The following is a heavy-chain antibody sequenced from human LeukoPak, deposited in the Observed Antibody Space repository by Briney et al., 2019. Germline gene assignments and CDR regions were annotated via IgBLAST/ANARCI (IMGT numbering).Heavy chain of an antibody. CDR2: IIPIFGTA. Sequence: SVKVSCKASGGTFSSYAISWVRQAPGQGLEWMGGIIPIFGTANYAQKFQGRVTITTDESTSTAYMELSSVGSEDTAVCYCAWSGGGSYWRWFDPWGQGTLVTVSS. D-gene: IGHD1-26*01. CDR1: GGTFSSYA. J-gene: IGHJ5*02. V-gene: IGHV1-69*05. CDR3: AWSGGGSYWRWFDP.